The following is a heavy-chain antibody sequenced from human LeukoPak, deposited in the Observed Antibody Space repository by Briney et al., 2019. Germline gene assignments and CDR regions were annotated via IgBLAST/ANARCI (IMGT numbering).Heavy chain of an antibody. D-gene: IGHD2-2*01. V-gene: IGHV4-39*07. CDR2: IYYSGSI. Sequence: SETLSLTCTVSGGSMISSSHYWGWIRQPPGKGLEWIGSIYYSGSIYHNPSLKSRVTISIDTSKSQFSLRLSSVTAADTAVYYCARVPTTYCSSTSCYYYYMDVWGKGTTVTVSS. CDR1: GGSMISSSHY. J-gene: IGHJ6*03. CDR3: ARVPTTYCSSTSCYYYYMDV.